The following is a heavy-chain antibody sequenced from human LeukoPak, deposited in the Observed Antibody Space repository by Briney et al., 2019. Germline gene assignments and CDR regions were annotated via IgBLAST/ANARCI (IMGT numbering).Heavy chain of an antibody. J-gene: IGHJ4*02. V-gene: IGHV1-69*05. CDR2: IIPIFGTA. CDR1: GGTFTSYA. CDR3: ARGGYYDSSGYSSFDY. Sequence: SVKVSCKASGGTFTSYAISWVRQAPGQGLEWMGRIIPIFGTANYAQKFQGRVTITTDESTSTAYMELSSLRSEDTAVYYCARGGYYDSSGYSSFDYWGQGTLVTVSS. D-gene: IGHD3-22*01.